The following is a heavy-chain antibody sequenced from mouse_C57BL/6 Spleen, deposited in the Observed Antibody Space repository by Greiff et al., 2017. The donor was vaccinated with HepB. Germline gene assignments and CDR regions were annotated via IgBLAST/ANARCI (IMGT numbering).Heavy chain of an antibody. CDR2: IYPGDGDT. J-gene: IGHJ2*01. Sequence: QVQLKESGAELVKPGASVKISCKASGYAFSSYWMNWVKQRPGKGLEWIGQIYPGDGDTNYNGKFKGKATLTADKSSSTAYMQLSSLTSEDSAVYFCARPRYGSSGELNYWGQGTTLTVSS. CDR3: ARPRYGSSGELNY. D-gene: IGHD1-1*01. V-gene: IGHV1-80*01. CDR1: GYAFSSYW.